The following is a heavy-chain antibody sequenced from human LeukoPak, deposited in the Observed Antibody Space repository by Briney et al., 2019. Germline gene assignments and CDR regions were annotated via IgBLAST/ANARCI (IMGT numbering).Heavy chain of an antibody. D-gene: IGHD1-26*01. CDR2: IRYDGSNK. V-gene: IGHV3-30*02. CDR1: GFTFSSYG. CDR3: AKVAIVGATGLDY. Sequence: GGSLRLSCAASGFTFSSYGMHWVRQAPGKGLEWVAFIRYDGSNKYYADSVKGRFTISRDNSKNTLYLQMNSLRAEDTAVYYSAKVAIVGATGLDYWGQGTLVTVSS. J-gene: IGHJ4*02.